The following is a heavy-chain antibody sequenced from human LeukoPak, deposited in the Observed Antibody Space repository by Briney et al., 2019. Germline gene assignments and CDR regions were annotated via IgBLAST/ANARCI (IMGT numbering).Heavy chain of an antibody. CDR2: ISSGSSTL. CDR1: GFAFSIYS. D-gene: IGHD3-10*01. J-gene: IGHJ4*02. Sequence: PGGSLRLSCAASGFAFSIYSMNWVRQAPGKGLEWVSYISSGSSTLYYADSVKGRFTISRDNAKNSLYLQMNSLRAEDTAVYYCARASLWFGDLFSYYFDYWGQGTLVTVSS. V-gene: IGHV3-48*04. CDR3: ARASLWFGDLFSYYFDY.